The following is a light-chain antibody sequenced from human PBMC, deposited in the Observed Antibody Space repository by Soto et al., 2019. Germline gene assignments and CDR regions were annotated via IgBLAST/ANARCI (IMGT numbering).Light chain of an antibody. V-gene: IGKV2-28*01. CDR2: LGS. Sequence: DIVMTQSPLSLPVTPGEPASISCRSSQSLLHSNGYNYLDWYLQKPGQSPQLLIYLGSNRASGVPDRFSGSGSGTDFILKISRVEAEDVGVYYCMQGGTFGQGTKVEIK. J-gene: IGKJ1*01. CDR3: MQGGT. CDR1: QSLLHSNGYNY.